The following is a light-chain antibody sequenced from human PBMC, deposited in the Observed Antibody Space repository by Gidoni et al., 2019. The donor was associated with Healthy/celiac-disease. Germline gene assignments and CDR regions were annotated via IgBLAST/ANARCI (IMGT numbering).Light chain of an antibody. Sequence: EIVLTQSPGTLSLSPGERATLSCRASQSVSSSYLAWYQQKPGQAPRLLIYGASSRATGIPDRFSGSGSGTDFTLTISRLEPEDFAVYYCQQYRGTFGPXTKVDIK. J-gene: IGKJ3*01. CDR3: QQYRGT. CDR2: GAS. V-gene: IGKV3-20*01. CDR1: QSVSSSY.